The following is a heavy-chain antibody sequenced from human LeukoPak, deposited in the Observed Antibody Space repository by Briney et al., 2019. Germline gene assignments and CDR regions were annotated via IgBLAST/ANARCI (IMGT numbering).Heavy chain of an antibody. CDR2: ITSSASTV. CDR1: GFTFRNYE. J-gene: IGHJ5*02. D-gene: IGHD6-19*01. CDR3: ARGPSVGSGWSPDL. Sequence: GGSLRLSCAASGFTFRNYEMDWVRQAPGKGLEWVSYITSSASTVYYAGSAKGRFTISRDNAKNSLYLQMNSLRAEDTAIYYCARGPSVGSGWSPDLWGQGTLVTVSS. V-gene: IGHV3-48*03.